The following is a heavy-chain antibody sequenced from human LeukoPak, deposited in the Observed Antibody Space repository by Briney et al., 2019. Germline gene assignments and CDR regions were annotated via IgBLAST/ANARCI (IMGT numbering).Heavy chain of an antibody. CDR3: ARRRDSSGFRCLDY. CDR2: IYYSGST. J-gene: IGHJ4*02. CDR1: GGSISSYY. D-gene: IGHD3-22*01. V-gene: IGHV4-59*08. Sequence: SETLSLTCTVSGGSISSYYWSWIRQPPGKGLEWIGYIYYSGSTYYNPSLKSRVTISVDRSKNQFSLKLSSVTAADAAVYYCARRRDSSGFRCLDYWGQGTLVTVSS.